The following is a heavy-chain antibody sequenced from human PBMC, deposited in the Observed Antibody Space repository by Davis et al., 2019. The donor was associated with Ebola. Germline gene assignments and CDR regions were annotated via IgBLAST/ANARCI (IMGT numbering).Heavy chain of an antibody. V-gene: IGHV1-18*01. CDR3: ARGELELPFDY. D-gene: IGHD1-7*01. J-gene: IGHJ4*02. Sequence: ASVKVSCKASGYTFTSYGISWVRQAPGQGLEWMGWISAYNGNTNYAQKLQGRVTMTRDTSTSTVYMELSSLRSEDTAVYYCARGELELPFDYWGQGTLVTVSS. CDR1: GYTFTSYG. CDR2: ISAYNGNT.